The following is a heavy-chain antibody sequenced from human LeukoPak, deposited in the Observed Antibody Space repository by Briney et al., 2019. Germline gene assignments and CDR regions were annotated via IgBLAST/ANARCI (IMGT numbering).Heavy chain of an antibody. CDR1: GYIFTNYD. CDR3: TRDVMVGTGIALDV. J-gene: IGHJ3*01. Sequence: ASVKVSCKASGYIFTNYDIYWVRPAPGQRLEWMGWIIVGKGNTRYSQKFQGRVIITSDTSASTAYMELSSLRSEDTAVYYCTRDVMVGTGIALDVWGQGTMVTVSS. D-gene: IGHD4-23*01. CDR2: IIVGKGNT. V-gene: IGHV1-3*01.